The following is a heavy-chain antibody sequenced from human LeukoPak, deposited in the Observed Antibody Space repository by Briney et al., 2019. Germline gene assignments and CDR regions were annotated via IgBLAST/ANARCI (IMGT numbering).Heavy chain of an antibody. CDR2: IDTSGSIT. Sequence: GGSLRLSCAASGFTLKTYPMSWVRQAPGKGLEYVSTIDTSGSITYYADSVKGRFAISRDISRNTLSLQMNSLRAEDTAVYYCAKGSEWHDYDDYGLGYWGQGTLVTVSS. J-gene: IGHJ4*02. CDR1: GFTLKTYP. D-gene: IGHD4-17*01. V-gene: IGHV3-23*01. CDR3: AKGSEWHDYDDYGLGY.